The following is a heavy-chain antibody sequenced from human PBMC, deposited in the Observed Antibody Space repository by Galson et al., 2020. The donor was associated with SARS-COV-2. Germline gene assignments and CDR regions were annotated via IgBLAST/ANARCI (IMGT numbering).Heavy chain of an antibody. CDR3: AKDPIGDVLLWFGDVEASMDV. Sequence: GESLKISCAASGFTFSSYAMSWVRQAPGQGLEWVSAISGSGGSTYYADSVKGRFTISRDNSKNTLYLQMNSLRAEDTAVYYCAKDPIGDVLLWFGDVEASMDVWGQGTTVTVSS. V-gene: IGHV3-23*01. CDR1: GFTFSSYA. J-gene: IGHJ6*02. D-gene: IGHD3-10*01. CDR2: ISGSGGST.